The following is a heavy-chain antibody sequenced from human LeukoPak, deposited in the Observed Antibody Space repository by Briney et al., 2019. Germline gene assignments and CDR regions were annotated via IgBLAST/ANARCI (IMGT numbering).Heavy chain of an antibody. D-gene: IGHD6-13*01. Sequence: SETLSLTCTVSGGSISSYCWSWIRQPAGKGLEWIGRIYTSGSTNYNPSLKSRVTISVDTSKNQFSLKLSSVTAADTAVSYCARDRGAGIAAAYWGQGTLVTVSS. J-gene: IGHJ4*02. CDR1: GGSISSYC. CDR3: ARDRGAGIAAAY. V-gene: IGHV4-4*07. CDR2: IYTSGST.